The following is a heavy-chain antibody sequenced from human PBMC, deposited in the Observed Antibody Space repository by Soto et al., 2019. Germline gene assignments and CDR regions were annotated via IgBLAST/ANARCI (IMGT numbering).Heavy chain of an antibody. J-gene: IGHJ5*02. CDR1: GGSLSGYY. CDR3: ARASGGYCRGGSCYSRVRWFDP. Sequence: EPLSLTCAVYGGSLSGYYWSWIGQPPGKGLEWIGEINHSGSTNYNPSLKSRVTISVDTSKNQFSLKLSSVTAADTAVYYCARASGGYCRGGSCYSRVRWFDPWGQGTLVTVSS. V-gene: IGHV4-34*01. D-gene: IGHD2-15*01. CDR2: INHSGST.